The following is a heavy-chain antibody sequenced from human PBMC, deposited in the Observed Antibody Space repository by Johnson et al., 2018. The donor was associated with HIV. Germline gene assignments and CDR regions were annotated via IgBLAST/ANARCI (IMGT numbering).Heavy chain of an antibody. CDR3: AGVPREDNSDYFRRDAFDI. J-gene: IGHJ3*02. V-gene: IGHV3-66*01. D-gene: IGHD3-22*01. CDR1: GFTFSSFW. CDR2: IYSGGST. Sequence: VQLVESGGGLVQPGGSLRLSCATSGFTFSSFWMGWVRQAPGKGLEWVSVIYSGGSTYYADSVKGRFTISRDNSKNTQYLQMNSLRAEGTAVDYCAGVPREDNSDYFRRDAFDIWGQGTMVTVSS.